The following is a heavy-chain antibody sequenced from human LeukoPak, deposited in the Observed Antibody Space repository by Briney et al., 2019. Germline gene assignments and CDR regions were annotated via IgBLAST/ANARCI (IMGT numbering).Heavy chain of an antibody. J-gene: IGHJ3*02. CDR2: IYYSGST. V-gene: IGHV4-59*01. D-gene: IGHD6-13*01. CDR1: GGSISGYY. CDR3: AREPAAGRRAFDI. Sequence: PSETLSLTCTVSGGSISGYYWNWIRQPPGKGLEWIGYIYYSGSTNYNPSLKSRVTISVDTSKDQFSLKLSSVTAADTAVYYCAREPAAGRRAFDIWGQGTMVTVSS.